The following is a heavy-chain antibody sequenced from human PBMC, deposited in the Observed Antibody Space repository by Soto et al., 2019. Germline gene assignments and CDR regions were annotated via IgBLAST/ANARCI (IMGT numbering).Heavy chain of an antibody. CDR3: VRGVDSSFDY. V-gene: IGHV6-1*01. J-gene: IGHJ4*02. CDR2: TYYRSKWKN. CDR1: VDSVSSNRAA. Sequence: PSQTLALTCVISVDSVSSNRAAWNCVRQSPSRGLEWLGRTYYRSKWKNDYALSVNSRITINPDTSKNQFSLQLNSVTPEDTAVYYCVRGVDSSFDYWGQGTLVTVSS. D-gene: IGHD6-13*01.